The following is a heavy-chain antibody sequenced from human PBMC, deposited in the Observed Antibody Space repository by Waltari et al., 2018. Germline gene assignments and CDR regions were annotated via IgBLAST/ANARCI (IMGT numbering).Heavy chain of an antibody. CDR3: ASSPVSYHYYGLDV. D-gene: IGHD1-20*01. J-gene: IGHJ6*02. V-gene: IGHV1-69*01. Sequence: QVQLVQSGAEVKKPGSSVKVSCNVSGRPFSSYAISWVRQAPGQGLEWMGGIIPIFGKQNYAQKCQGRVTIAADESTSTAYMELRSLRSEDTAVYYCASSPVSYHYYGLDVWGQGTTVTVSS. CDR2: IIPIFGKQ. CDR1: GRPFSSYA.